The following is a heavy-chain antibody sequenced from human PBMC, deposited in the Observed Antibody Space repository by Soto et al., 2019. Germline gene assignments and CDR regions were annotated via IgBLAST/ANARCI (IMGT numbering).Heavy chain of an antibody. D-gene: IGHD2-15*01. V-gene: IGHV4-39*01. CDR3: AAQDIVVVVAAP. CDR1: GGSISSSSYY. Sequence: QLQLQESGPGLVKPSETLSLTCTVSGGSISSSSYYWGWIRQPPGKGLEWIGSIDYSGSTYYNPSLKSRVTISVDTSKNQFSLKLSSVTAADTAVYYCAAQDIVVVVAAPWGQGTLVTVSS. CDR2: IDYSGST. J-gene: IGHJ5*02.